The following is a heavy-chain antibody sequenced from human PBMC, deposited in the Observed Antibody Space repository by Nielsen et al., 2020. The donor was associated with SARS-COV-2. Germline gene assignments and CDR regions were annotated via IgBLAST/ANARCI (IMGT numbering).Heavy chain of an antibody. D-gene: IGHD2-2*01. CDR2: VPHSGII. CDR3: ARGDLVVVPSPILGLGPFFYYFYLDV. J-gene: IGHJ6*03. V-gene: IGHV4-4*02. CDR1: GGPVSSNDW. Sequence: SETLSPTCAAPGGPVSSNDWWTWVRQSPGKGLEWLGEVPHSGIINYNPSLKSRVTLSMDKSKRQFSLRLTSVSAADTAVYFCARGDLVVVPSPILGLGPFFYYFYLDVWGKGTTVIVSS.